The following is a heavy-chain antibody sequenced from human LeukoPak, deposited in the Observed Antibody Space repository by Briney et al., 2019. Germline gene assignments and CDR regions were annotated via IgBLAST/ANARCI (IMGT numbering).Heavy chain of an antibody. CDR1: GFTFNNYG. CDR2: ISYDGRNI. CDR3: ARRGTGHGMDV. D-gene: IGHD1-1*01. J-gene: IGHJ6*02. Sequence: GGSLRLSCAASGFTFNNYGMHWVRQAPGKGLEWVAVISYDGRNIHYPDSVKGRFTISRDNAKNTLFLQMNSLRAEDTAVYYCARRGTGHGMDVWGQGTTVIVSS. V-gene: IGHV3-30*03.